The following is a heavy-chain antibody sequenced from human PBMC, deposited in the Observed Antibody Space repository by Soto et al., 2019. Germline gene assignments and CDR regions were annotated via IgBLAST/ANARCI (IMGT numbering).Heavy chain of an antibody. D-gene: IGHD3-10*01. J-gene: IGHJ6*02. CDR3: ARRGDYYGSGTVYYYGMDV. V-gene: IGHV1-69*01. CDR1: GGTFSSYA. Sequence: QVQLVQSGAEVKKPGSSVKVSCKASGGTFSSYAIRWVRQAPGQGLEWMGGIIPIFGTANYAQKFQGRVTITADESTSTAYMELSSLRSEDTAVYYCARRGDYYGSGTVYYYGMDVWGQGTTVTVSS. CDR2: IIPIFGTA.